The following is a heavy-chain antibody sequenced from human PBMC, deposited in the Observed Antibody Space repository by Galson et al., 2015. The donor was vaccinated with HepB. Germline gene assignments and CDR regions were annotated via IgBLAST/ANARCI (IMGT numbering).Heavy chain of an antibody. V-gene: IGHV4-34*01. Sequence: TLSLTCAVYGGSFSGYYWSWTRQPPGKGLEWSGKINDSGNSNYNPSLKSRVTMSGDTSKNQFSLKLSSVTAADTAVYYCARTRRYYYDTSAYQYYFEYWGQGTRVTVSS. CDR1: GGSFSGYY. J-gene: IGHJ4*02. CDR2: INDSGNS. D-gene: IGHD3-22*01. CDR3: ARTRRYYYDTSAYQYYFEY.